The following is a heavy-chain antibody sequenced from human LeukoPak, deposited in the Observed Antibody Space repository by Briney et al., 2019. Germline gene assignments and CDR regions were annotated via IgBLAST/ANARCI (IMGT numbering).Heavy chain of an antibody. CDR1: GFTFSNYA. D-gene: IGHD2-2*01. J-gene: IGHJ5*02. V-gene: IGHV3-7*01. CDR3: ATSSNAPGNH. Sequence: GGSLRLSCAASGFTFSNYAMSWVRQAPGKGLEWVANIKEDGSAQYYVDSVKGRFTISRDNAQNSLNLQMNSLRAEDTAVYYCATSSNAPGNHWGQGTLVTVSS. CDR2: IKEDGSAQ.